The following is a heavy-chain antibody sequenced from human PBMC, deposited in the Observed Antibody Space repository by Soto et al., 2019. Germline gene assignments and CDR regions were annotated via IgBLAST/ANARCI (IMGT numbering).Heavy chain of an antibody. J-gene: IGHJ4*02. CDR1: GGTLSRYA. V-gene: IGHV1-69*01. CDR2: LIPIFGTA. Sequence: ASVKFSCKASGGTLSRYAIRWVRQPPLQGLEWMGGLIPIFGTANYAQKFQGRVTITADESTSTAYMELSSLRSEDTAVYYCASFEYSSSSPPFGDYWGQGTLVTVSS. D-gene: IGHD6-6*01. CDR3: ASFEYSSSSPPFGDY.